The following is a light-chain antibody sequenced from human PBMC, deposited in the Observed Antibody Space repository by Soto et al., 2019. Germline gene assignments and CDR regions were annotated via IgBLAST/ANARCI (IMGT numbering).Light chain of an antibody. CDR3: QQRSNWLYT. J-gene: IGKJ2*01. V-gene: IGKV3-11*01. CDR1: QSVSTY. CDR2: DAS. Sequence: EIVLTQSPATLSLSPGERATLSYRASQSVSTYVAWYQQKPGQAPRLLIHDASNRATGIPARFSGSGSGTDFTLTISSLEPEDFAVYYCQQRSNWLYTFGQGTKVEIK.